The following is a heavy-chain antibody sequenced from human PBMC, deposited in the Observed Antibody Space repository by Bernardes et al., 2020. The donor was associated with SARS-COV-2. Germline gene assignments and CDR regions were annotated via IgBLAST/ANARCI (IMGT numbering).Heavy chain of an antibody. D-gene: IGHD3-22*01. CDR3: AKVDAYYDSRVYYFDY. Sequence: GSLRLSCAASGFTFSSFSMNWVRQAPGKGLEWVSSIRSSSTYIYYADSVKGRFTISRDNAKNSLYLQMNSLRVEDTAVYYCAKVDAYYDSRVYYFDYWGQGTLVTVSS. CDR2: IRSSSTYI. CDR1: GFTFSSFS. J-gene: IGHJ4*02. V-gene: IGHV3-21*01.